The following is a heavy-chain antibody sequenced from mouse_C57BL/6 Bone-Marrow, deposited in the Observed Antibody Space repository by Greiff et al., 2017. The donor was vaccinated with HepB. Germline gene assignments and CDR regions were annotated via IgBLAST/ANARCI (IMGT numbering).Heavy chain of an antibody. V-gene: IGHV1-80*01. J-gene: IGHJ4*01. CDR2: IYPGDGDT. CDR1: GYAFSSYW. D-gene: IGHD2-5*01. CDR3: ARFRNSNYDYYAMDY. Sequence: QVQLKHSGAELVKPGASVKISCKASGYAFSSYWMNWVKQRPGKGLEWIGQIYPGDGDTNYNGKFKGKATLTADKSSSTAYMQLSSLTSEDSAVYFCARFRNSNYDYYAMDYWGQGTSVTVSS.